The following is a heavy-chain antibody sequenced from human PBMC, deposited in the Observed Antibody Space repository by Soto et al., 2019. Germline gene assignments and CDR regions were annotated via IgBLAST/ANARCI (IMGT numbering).Heavy chain of an antibody. CDR2: INPNSGGT. J-gene: IGHJ5*02. CDR1: GYTFTGYY. Sequence: GASVKVSCKASGYTFTGYYMHWVRQAPGQGLEWMGWINPNSGGTNYAQKFQGWVTMTRDTSISTAYMELSRLRSDDTAVYYCARDVPYYDILTGYHNWSDPSGPGTLVTVSS. D-gene: IGHD3-9*01. V-gene: IGHV1-2*04. CDR3: ARDVPYYDILTGYHNWSDP.